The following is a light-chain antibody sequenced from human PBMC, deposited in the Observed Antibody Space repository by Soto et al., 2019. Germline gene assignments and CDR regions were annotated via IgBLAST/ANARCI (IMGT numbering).Light chain of an antibody. V-gene: IGKV1-5*03. CDR1: QSISTS. CDR2: KAS. J-gene: IGKJ4*01. Sequence: DIQMTQSPSTLSASVGDRVTMTCRASQSISTSLAWCQHKPGKAPKLLIYKASTLQSGVPSRFSGSGSGTEFTLTTSSLQPEDIATYYCQQYDSLPFTFGGGTKVDIK. CDR3: QQYDSLPFT.